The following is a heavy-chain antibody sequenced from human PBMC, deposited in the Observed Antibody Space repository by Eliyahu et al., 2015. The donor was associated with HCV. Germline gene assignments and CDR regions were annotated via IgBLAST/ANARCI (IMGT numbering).Heavy chain of an antibody. D-gene: IGHD3-16*01. CDR2: IYSSGST. J-gene: IGHJ3*02. CDR3: ARGSQNVFVAFDI. CDR1: GGSISSGSYY. V-gene: IGHV4-61*02. Sequence: QVQLQESGPGLVKPSQTLSLTCTVSGGSISSGSYYWSWIRQPAGKGLEWIGRIYSSGSTKYNPSLKSRVSISVDTSKNQFSLKLSSVTAADTAVYYCARGSQNVFVAFDIWGQGTMLTVSS.